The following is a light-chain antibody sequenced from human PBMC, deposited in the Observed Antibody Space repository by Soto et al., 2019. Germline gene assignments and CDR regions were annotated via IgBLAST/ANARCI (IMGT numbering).Light chain of an antibody. CDR3: QQFEDFPRASI. J-gene: IGKJ5*01. CDR2: XAY. Sequence: IQMTQCPSSLSASVGDRVTITCQASQNLSTHFSWYQRKPGKAPKLMIXXAYXLETDVPSSFSVSGSGTDFTFTIRSLQPEDISAEYCQQFEDFPRASIFGQGTRLEIK. V-gene: IGKV1-33*01. CDR1: QNLSTH.